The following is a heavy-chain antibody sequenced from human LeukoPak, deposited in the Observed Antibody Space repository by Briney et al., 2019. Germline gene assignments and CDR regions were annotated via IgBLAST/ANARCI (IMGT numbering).Heavy chain of an antibody. CDR1: GYTFTSYD. V-gene: IGHV1-8*01. CDR2: MNPNSGNT. J-gene: IGHJ4*02. CDR3: ARGLGELRFLEWFSPALYYFDY. D-gene: IGHD3-3*01. Sequence: ASVKVSCKASGYTFTSYDINWVRQATGQGLEWMGWMNPNSGNTGYAQKFQGRVTMTRNTSISTAYMELSSLRSEDTAVYYRARGLGELRFLEWFSPALYYFDYWGQGTLVTVSS.